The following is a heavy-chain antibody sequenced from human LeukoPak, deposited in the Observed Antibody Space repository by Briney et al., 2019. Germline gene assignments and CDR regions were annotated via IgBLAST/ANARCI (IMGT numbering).Heavy chain of an antibody. CDR1: GFTFSSYA. CDR3: ARGAAGNFDY. Sequence: GGSLRLSCAASGFTFSSYAMHWVRQAPGKGLEWVAVISYDGSNKYYADSVKGRFTISRDNSKNTLYLQMNSLRAEGTAVYYCARGAAGNFDYWGQGTLVTVSS. J-gene: IGHJ4*02. CDR2: ISYDGSNK. V-gene: IGHV3-30*04. D-gene: IGHD6-13*01.